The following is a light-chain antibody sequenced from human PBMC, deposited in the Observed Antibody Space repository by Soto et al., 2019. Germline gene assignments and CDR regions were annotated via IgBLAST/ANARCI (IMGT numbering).Light chain of an antibody. CDR3: SSYAGSNLWV. Sequence: QSALTQSPSASGSPGQSVTISCTGTSSDVGNYKYVSWYQQHPGKAPKLMIYEVSKRPSGVPDRFSGSKSGNTASLTVSGLQVEGEAGYYCSSYAGSNLWVFGGGTKLTVL. J-gene: IGLJ3*02. V-gene: IGLV2-8*01. CDR1: SSDVGNYKY. CDR2: EVS.